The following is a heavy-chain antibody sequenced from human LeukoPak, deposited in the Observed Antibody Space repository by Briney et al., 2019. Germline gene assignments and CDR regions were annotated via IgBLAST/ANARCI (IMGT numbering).Heavy chain of an antibody. D-gene: IGHD6-19*01. Sequence: GGSLRLSCAASGFTFSSYAMSCVRQAPGKGLEWVSAISGSGGSTYYADSVKGRFTISRDNSKNTLYLQMNSLRAEDTAVYYCAKIRWLVRKNFDYWGQGTLVTVSS. J-gene: IGHJ4*02. CDR2: ISGSGGST. CDR3: AKIRWLVRKNFDY. V-gene: IGHV3-23*01. CDR1: GFTFSSYA.